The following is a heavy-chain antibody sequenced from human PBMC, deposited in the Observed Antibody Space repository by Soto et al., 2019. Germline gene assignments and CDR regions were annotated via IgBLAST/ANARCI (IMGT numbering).Heavy chain of an antibody. CDR2: VSAGGDMT. J-gene: IGHJ6*02. CDR3: ARGDRGGSGSPASYYYSGLDV. V-gene: IGHV3-23*01. Sequence: DVQVLESGGDLVQPGGSLRLSCAASGFTFNSYAMSRVRQAPGKGLKWVSSVSAGGDMTYYSDSVKGRFTISRDNSNNALFLQMNSLRIEDTALYYCARGDRGGSGSPASYYYSGLDVWGQGTTVTVS. CDR1: GFTFNSYA. D-gene: IGHD3-10*01.